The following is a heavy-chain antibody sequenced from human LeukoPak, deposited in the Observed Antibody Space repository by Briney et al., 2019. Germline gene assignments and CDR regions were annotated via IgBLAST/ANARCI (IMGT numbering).Heavy chain of an antibody. D-gene: IGHD2-2*03. Sequence: ASVKVSCKASGYTFTGYYMHWVRQAPGQGLEWMRRINPNSGGTNYAQKFQGRVTMTRDTSISTAYMELSRLRSDDTAVYYCARDGYCSSTSCYSPRVDTDYWGQGTLVTVSS. CDR2: INPNSGGT. CDR1: GYTFTGYY. V-gene: IGHV1-2*06. J-gene: IGHJ4*02. CDR3: ARDGYCSSTSCYSPRVDTDY.